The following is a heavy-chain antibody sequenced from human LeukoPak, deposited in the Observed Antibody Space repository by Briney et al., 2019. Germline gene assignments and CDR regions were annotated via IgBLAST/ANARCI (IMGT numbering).Heavy chain of an antibody. CDR2: MCPGDSNT. CDR3: ARHRDYSISHVDY. D-gene: IGHD4-11*01. CDR1: AYSFTSYC. J-gene: IGHJ4*02. V-gene: IGHV5-51*01. Sequence: GEAPKISCKGSAYSFTSYCIGWVRHIPRQGLRWRGIMCPGDSNTKYIPSFQVQVTISADKSISTAYLQWSSLKASATAMYYYARHRDYSISHVDYWGQGTLVTVSS.